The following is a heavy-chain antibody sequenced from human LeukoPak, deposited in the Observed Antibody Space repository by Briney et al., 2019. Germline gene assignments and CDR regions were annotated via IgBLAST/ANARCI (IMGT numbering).Heavy chain of an antibody. CDR1: GFIFSNYV. Sequence: PGGPLRLFCAGSGFIFSNYVLSWVRQAPGKGLEWVSSVVYGETTTYYTSSVKGRFTISRDNSKSTLYLQMDSLRAEDTAVYYCATPPTVTRNYWGQGTLVTVSS. J-gene: IGHJ4*02. V-gene: IGHV3-23*01. CDR2: VVYGETTT. D-gene: IGHD4-17*01. CDR3: ATPPTVTRNY.